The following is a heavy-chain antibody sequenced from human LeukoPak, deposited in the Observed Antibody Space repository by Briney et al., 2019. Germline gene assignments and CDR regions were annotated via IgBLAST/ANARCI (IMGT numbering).Heavy chain of an antibody. J-gene: IGHJ1*01. CDR2: INWIGDTT. Sequence: PGGSLRLSCAASGFTFDDCGMTWARQVPGKGLEWIAEINWIGDTTRYGDSVKGRFTISRDNAKNSLDLQINSLRVEDTAFYYCATNPPGRTYLQDWGQGTLVTVSS. CDR1: GFTFDDCG. CDR3: ATNPPGRTYLQD. V-gene: IGHV3-20*04. D-gene: IGHD1-1*01.